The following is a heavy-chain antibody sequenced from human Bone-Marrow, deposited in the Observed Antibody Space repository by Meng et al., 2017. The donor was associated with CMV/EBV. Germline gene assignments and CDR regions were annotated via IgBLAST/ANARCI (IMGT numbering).Heavy chain of an antibody. CDR2: IRYDGSNK. J-gene: IGHJ4*02. CDR3: AKPNYGSGSYIDY. Sequence: GESLKISCAVSGFTFSNYWMSWVRQAPGKGLEWVAFIRYDGSNKYYADSVKGRFTISRDNSKNTLYLQMNSLRAEDTAVYYCAKPNYGSGSYIDYWGQGTLVTVSS. D-gene: IGHD3-10*01. V-gene: IGHV3-30*02. CDR1: GFTFSNYW.